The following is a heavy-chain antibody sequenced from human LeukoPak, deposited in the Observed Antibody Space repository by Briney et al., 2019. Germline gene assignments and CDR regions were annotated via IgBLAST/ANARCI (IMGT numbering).Heavy chain of an antibody. J-gene: IGHJ4*02. Sequence: GGSLRLSCAASGFTFSDAYMNWVRQAPGKGLEWVGRIKPKTDGETTEYAAPVKGRFSISRDDSKNMLYLQMNSLKTEDTAVYYCITPLPYSAQGGQGTLVTVSS. V-gene: IGHV3-15*07. CDR1: GFTFSDAY. D-gene: IGHD2-21*01. CDR3: ITPLPYSAQ. CDR2: IKPKTDGETT.